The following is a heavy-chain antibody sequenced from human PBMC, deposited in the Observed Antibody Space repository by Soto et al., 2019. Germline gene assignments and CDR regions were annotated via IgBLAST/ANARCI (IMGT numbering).Heavy chain of an antibody. CDR1: GGSISTYY. V-gene: IGHV4-59*01. J-gene: IGHJ5*02. CDR2: IYYTGTT. Sequence: QVQLQESGPGLVKPSETLSLTCTVSGGSISTYYWSWIRQPPGKGLEWIGYIYYTGTTNYNPSLKSRVTISLDTSKNQFSLRLTSVNTADTAVYYCARGNEDYIVSSWFDPWGQGSLVTVSS. CDR3: ARGNEDYIVSSWFDP. D-gene: IGHD4-4*01.